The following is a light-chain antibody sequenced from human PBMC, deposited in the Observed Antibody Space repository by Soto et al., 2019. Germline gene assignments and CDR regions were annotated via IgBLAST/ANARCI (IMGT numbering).Light chain of an antibody. CDR2: GAS. CDR3: HQYGISPPVT. J-gene: IGKJ5*01. Sequence: EIVLTQSPGTLSLSPGERATLSCRASQSVSSSYLAWYQHKPGQAPRLLIYGASSRATGIPDRFSGSGSGAGVTLTISRLEPEDFAVYYCHQYGISPPVTFGHGTRLEIK. V-gene: IGKV3-20*01. CDR1: QSVSSSY.